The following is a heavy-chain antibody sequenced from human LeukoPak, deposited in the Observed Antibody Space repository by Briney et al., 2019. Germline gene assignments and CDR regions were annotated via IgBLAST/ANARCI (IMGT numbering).Heavy chain of an antibody. CDR1: GFTFSSYA. CDR3: ARSRIIGSSPSGFDP. V-gene: IGHV3-30*04. Sequence: PGGSLRLSCAASGFTFSSYAMHWVRQAPGKGLEWVAVISYDGSNKYYADSVKGRFTISRDNSKNTLYLQMNSLRAEDTAVYYCARSRIIGSSPSGFDPWGQGTLVTVSS. D-gene: IGHD6-13*01. CDR2: ISYDGSNK. J-gene: IGHJ5*02.